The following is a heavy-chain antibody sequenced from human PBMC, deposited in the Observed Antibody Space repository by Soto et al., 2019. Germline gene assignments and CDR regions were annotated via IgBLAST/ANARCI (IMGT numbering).Heavy chain of an antibody. V-gene: IGHV6-1*01. J-gene: IGHJ6*02. CDR1: GDSVSSNSAA. CDR2: TYYRSKWYN. Sequence: SQTLSLTCAMSGDSVSSNSAALNWIRQSPSRGLEWLGRTYYRSKWYNDYAVSVKSRITINPDTSKNQFSLQLNSVTPEDTAVYYCARELWFGEVVYYGMDVWGQGTTVTVSS. CDR3: ARELWFGEVVYYGMDV. D-gene: IGHD3-10*01.